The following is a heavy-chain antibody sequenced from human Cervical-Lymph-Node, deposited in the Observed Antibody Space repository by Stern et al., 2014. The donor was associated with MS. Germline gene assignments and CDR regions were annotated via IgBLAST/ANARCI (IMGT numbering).Heavy chain of an antibody. CDR3: ARRAEY. Sequence: VQLEESGGGVVRPGTSVRLSCVASGFTFSGYPMHWVRQAPGKGLEWLAVISHDGTKNYYADSVKGRFTVSRDNSNSTLFLQMNTLRPDDTAVYFCARRAEYWGRGTLVTVSS. J-gene: IGHJ4*02. CDR1: GFTFSGYP. CDR2: ISHDGTKN. V-gene: IGHV3-30-3*01.